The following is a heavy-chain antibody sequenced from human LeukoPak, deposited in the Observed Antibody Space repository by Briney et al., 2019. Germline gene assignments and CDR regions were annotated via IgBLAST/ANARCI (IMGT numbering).Heavy chain of an antibody. V-gene: IGHV3-66*01. Sequence: GGSLRLSCAASGFTFSSYGMSWVRQAPGKGLEWVSVIYSGGSTYYADSVKGRFTISRDNSKNTLYPQMNSLRAEDTAVYYCARGYYYDSSGYSGNFDYWGQGTLVTVSS. CDR1: GFTFSSYG. CDR2: IYSGGST. CDR3: ARGYYYDSSGYSGNFDY. J-gene: IGHJ4*02. D-gene: IGHD3-22*01.